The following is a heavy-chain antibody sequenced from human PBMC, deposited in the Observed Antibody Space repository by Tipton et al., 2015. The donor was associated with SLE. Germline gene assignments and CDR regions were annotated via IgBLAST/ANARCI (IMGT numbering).Heavy chain of an antibody. Sequence: TLSLTCTVSGASISSYYWSWIRQPPGKGLEWIGYIYTSGSTYYNPSLKSRVTISVDTSKNQFSLKLTSVTAADTAVYYCARNPITMVRGVIPGAFDIWGQGTMVTVSS. J-gene: IGHJ3*02. CDR2: IYTSGST. D-gene: IGHD3-10*01. CDR1: GASISSYY. CDR3: ARNPITMVRGVIPGAFDI. V-gene: IGHV4-4*08.